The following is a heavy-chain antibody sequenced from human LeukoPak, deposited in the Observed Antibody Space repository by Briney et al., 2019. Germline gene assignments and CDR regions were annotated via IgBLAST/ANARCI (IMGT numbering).Heavy chain of an antibody. CDR1: GFTFSSYA. CDR3: ARGDSGWYAPDYYYGMDV. J-gene: IGHJ6*02. Sequence: GGSLRLSCAASGFTFSSYAMHWVRQAPGKGLEWVAVISYDGSNKYYADSVKGRFTISRDNAKNSLYLQMNSLRAEDTAVYYCARGDSGWYAPDYYYGMDVWGQGTTVTVSS. CDR2: ISYDGSNK. D-gene: IGHD6-19*01. V-gene: IGHV3-30-3*01.